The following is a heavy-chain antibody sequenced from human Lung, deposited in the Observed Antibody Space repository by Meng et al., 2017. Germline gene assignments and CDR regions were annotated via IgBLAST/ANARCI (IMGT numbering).Heavy chain of an antibody. CDR3: ARGPTTMAHDFDY. J-gene: IGHJ4*02. CDR1: GGAFSDYY. Sequence: VQLQQWGAGLLKPSGPRSLTCVVSGGAFSDYYWSWIRQPPGKGLEWIGEINHSGSTNYNPSLESRATISVDTSQNNLSLKLSSVTAADSAVHYCARGPTTMAHDFDYWGQGTLVTVSS. V-gene: IGHV4-34*01. CDR2: INHSGST. D-gene: IGHD4-11*01.